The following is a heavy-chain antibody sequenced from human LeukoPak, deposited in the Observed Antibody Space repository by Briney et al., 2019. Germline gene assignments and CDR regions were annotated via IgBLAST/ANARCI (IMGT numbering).Heavy chain of an antibody. CDR2: ISGSGGGT. J-gene: IGHJ4*02. D-gene: IGHD3-22*01. Sequence: GGSLRLSCAASGFTFSSYAMSWVRQAPGKGLEWVSAISGSGGGTYYADSVKGRFTISRDNSKNTLYVQVNSLGTEDTAAYYCAKGSYYDSSGSFYFDYWGQGTLVTVSS. CDR3: AKGSYYDSSGSFYFDY. CDR1: GFTFSSYA. V-gene: IGHV3-23*01.